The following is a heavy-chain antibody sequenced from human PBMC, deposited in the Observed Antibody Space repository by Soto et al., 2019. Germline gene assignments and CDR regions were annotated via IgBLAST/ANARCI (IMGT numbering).Heavy chain of an antibody. CDR3: ARKGSGDYALEY. J-gene: IGHJ4*02. D-gene: IGHD4-17*01. CDR2: IYWDDVK. CDR1: GFSLSTSGVG. Sequence: QITLKESGPTLVKPTQTLTLTCTLSGFSLSTSGVGVGWIRQSPGKALEWLAVIYWDDVKHYSPSLERRLTITKDTCESDVVLTMTNMDPVDTATYYCARKGSGDYALEYWGQGILVTVSS. V-gene: IGHV2-5*02.